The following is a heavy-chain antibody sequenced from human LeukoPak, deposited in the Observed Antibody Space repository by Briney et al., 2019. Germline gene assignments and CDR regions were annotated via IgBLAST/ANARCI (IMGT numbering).Heavy chain of an antibody. CDR3: AREGVVPAAYYYYGMDV. V-gene: IGHV3-11*01. Sequence: GGSLRLSCAASGFTFSDYYMSWIGQAPGKGLEWVSYISSSGSTIYYADSVKGRFTISRDNAKNSLYLQMNSLRAEDTAVYYCAREGVVPAAYYYYGMDVWGQGTTVTVSS. J-gene: IGHJ6*02. CDR1: GFTFSDYY. D-gene: IGHD2-2*01. CDR2: ISSSGSTI.